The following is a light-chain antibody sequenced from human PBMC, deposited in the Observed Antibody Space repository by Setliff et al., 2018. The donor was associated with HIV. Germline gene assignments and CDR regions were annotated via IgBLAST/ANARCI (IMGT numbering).Light chain of an antibody. V-gene: IGKV3-11*01. CDR1: QSVSSY. J-gene: IGKJ4*01. CDR2: DAS. CDR3: QQRGNWPLT. Sequence: EVVLTQSPATLSLSPGERATLSCRASQSVSSYLAWYQQKPGQAPRLLIYDASNRATGIPARFSGSGSGTDFTLTISSLEPEDFAVYYCQQRGNWPLTVGGGTKVDIK.